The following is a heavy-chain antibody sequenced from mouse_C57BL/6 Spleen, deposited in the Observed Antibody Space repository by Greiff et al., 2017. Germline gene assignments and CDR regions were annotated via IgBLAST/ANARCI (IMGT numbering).Heavy chain of an antibody. V-gene: IGHV1-75*01. Sequence: VMLVESGPELVKPGASVKISCKASGYTFTDYYINWVKQRPGQGLEWIGWIFPGSGSTYYNEKFKGKATLTVDKSSSTAYMLHSSLTCEDSSVYFCAPSSGKYAIDDWGQGTSVTVSS. CDR3: APSSGKYAIDD. CDR2: IFPGSGST. CDR1: GYTFTDYY. J-gene: IGHJ4*01.